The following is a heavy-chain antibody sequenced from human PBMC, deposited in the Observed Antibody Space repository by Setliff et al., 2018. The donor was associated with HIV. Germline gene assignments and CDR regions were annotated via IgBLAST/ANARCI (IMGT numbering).Heavy chain of an antibody. J-gene: IGHJ5*02. D-gene: IGHD3-3*01. CDR3: AKCGRTTIFGVVNINWFDP. Sequence: SVKVSCKASGSTFNRYSITWIRQAPGQGLEWMGGIVPIFGTANYAQKFQGRVTITADESTSTAYMELSSLRSEDTAVYYCAKCGRTTIFGVVNINWFDPWGQGTLVTVSS. CDR1: GSTFNRYS. CDR2: IVPIFGTA. V-gene: IGHV1-69*13.